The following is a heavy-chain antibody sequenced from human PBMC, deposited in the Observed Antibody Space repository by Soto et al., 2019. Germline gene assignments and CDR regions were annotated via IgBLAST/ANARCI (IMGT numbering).Heavy chain of an antibody. CDR1: GFTFSRNT. V-gene: IGHV3-21*01. Sequence: GGSLRLSCAASGFTFSRNTMNWVRQAPGKGLEWVASITSSGSYVYYADSVKGRFSASRDNAKNSLSLQMDSLRPDDTAIYFCVKDEGIEAMDVWGQGTTVTVSS. J-gene: IGHJ6*02. CDR2: ITSSGSYV. D-gene: IGHD3-3*02. CDR3: VKDEGIEAMDV.